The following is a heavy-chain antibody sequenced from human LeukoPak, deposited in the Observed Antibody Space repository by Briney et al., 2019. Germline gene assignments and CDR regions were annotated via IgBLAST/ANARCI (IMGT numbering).Heavy chain of an antibody. V-gene: IGHV3-53*01. J-gene: IGHJ3*02. D-gene: IGHD3-10*01. CDR3: ARGDYGSGSRPGAFDI. CDR1: GFTVSSNY. Sequence: GGSLRLSCAASGFTVSSNYMSWVRQAPGKGLEWVSVIYSGGSTYYADSVKGRFTISRDNSKNSLYLQMNSLRAEDTAVYYCARGDYGSGSRPGAFDIWGQGTMVIVSS. CDR2: IYSGGST.